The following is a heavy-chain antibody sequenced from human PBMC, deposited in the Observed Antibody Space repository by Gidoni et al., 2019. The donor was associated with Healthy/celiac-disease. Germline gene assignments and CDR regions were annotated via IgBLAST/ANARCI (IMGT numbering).Heavy chain of an antibody. V-gene: IGHV3-33*01. Sequence: QVQLVESGGGVVQPGRSLRLSCAASGFTFSSYGMHWVRQAPGKGLEWVAVIWYDGSNKYYADSVKGRFTISRDNSKNTLYLQMNSLRAEDTAVYYCARDRRAPMAAAGTDFDYWGQGTLVTVSS. CDR1: GFTFSSYG. D-gene: IGHD6-13*01. J-gene: IGHJ4*02. CDR2: IWYDGSNK. CDR3: ARDRRAPMAAAGTDFDY.